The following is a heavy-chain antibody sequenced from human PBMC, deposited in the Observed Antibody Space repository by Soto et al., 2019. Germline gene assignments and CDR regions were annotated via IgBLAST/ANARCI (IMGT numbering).Heavy chain of an antibody. CDR1: GFPFDDYG. CDR2: INWNGGST. J-gene: IGHJ4*02. CDR3: ARAPDDFWSGYYLGII. Sequence: PGGSLSLSCAASGFPFDDYGMSWVRQAPGKGLEWVSGINWNGGSTGYADSVKGRFTISRDNAKNSLYLQMNSLRAEDTALYYCARAPDDFWSGYYLGIIWGQGTLVTVSS. D-gene: IGHD3-3*01. V-gene: IGHV3-20*04.